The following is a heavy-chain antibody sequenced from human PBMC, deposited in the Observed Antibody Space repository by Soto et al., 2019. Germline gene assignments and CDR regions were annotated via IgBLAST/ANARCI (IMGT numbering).Heavy chain of an antibody. CDR3: ARVITLRFLEWLPGAFDI. CDR2: IKQDGSEK. Sequence: PGGSLGLSCAASGFTLSSYWMSWVRQAPGKGLEWVANIKQDGSEKYYVDSVKGRFTISRDNAKNSLYLQMNSLRAEDTAVYYCARVITLRFLEWLPGAFDIWGQGTMVTVSS. J-gene: IGHJ3*02. V-gene: IGHV3-7*01. D-gene: IGHD3-3*01. CDR1: GFTLSSYW.